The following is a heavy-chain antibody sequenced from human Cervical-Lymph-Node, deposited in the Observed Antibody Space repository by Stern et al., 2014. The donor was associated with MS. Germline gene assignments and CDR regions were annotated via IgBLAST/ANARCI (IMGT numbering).Heavy chain of an antibody. CDR2: INRNSGGT. V-gene: IGHV1-2*06. CDR1: GYLFTGSY. J-gene: IGHJ4*02. CDR3: ATIDYGDYKDY. D-gene: IGHD4-17*01. Sequence: QVQLVQSGAEVKKPGASVKVSCQSSGYLFTGSYYIHWVRQAPGQGLEWVGRINRNSGGTNYAQKFQGRVTMTRDTSINTIYMELTRLSSDDTAVYFCATIDYGDYKDYWGQGTLVTVSS.